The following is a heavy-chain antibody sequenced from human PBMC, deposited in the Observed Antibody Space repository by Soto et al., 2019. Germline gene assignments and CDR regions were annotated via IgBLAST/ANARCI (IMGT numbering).Heavy chain of an antibody. D-gene: IGHD2-21*02. CDR2: IYPGDSDT. Sequence: EVQLVQSGAEVKKPGESLKISCKGSGYSFTSYWIGWVRQMPGKGLEWMGIIYPGDSDTRYSPSFQGQVTISADKSISTAYLQWSGLKASDTAMYYCARVGFGGGDCCRAEYFQHWGQGTLVTVSS. V-gene: IGHV5-51*01. J-gene: IGHJ1*01. CDR1: GYSFTSYW. CDR3: ARVGFGGGDCCRAEYFQH.